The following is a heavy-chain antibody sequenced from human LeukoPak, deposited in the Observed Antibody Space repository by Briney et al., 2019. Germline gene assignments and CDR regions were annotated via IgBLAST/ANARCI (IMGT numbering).Heavy chain of an antibody. CDR1: GFSLSTSGMC. V-gene: IGHV2-70*11. D-gene: IGHD6-6*01. CDR2: IDWDDDK. J-gene: IGHJ6*03. CDR3: VRISRWGSSYEFYYYMDV. Sequence: SGPALVKPTQTLTLTCTFSGFSLSTSGMCVSWIRQPPGKALEWLARIDWDDDKYYSTSLKTRLTISKDTSKNQVVLTMTNMDPVDTATYYCVRISRWGSSYEFYYYMDVWGKGTTVTVSS.